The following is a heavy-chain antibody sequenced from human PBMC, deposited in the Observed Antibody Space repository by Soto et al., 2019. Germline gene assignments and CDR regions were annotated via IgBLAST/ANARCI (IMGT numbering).Heavy chain of an antibody. CDR1: GYTFTGYY. J-gene: IGHJ4*02. CDR3: ARARWELRGAFDY. CDR2: INPNSGGT. V-gene: IGHV1-2*02. D-gene: IGHD1-26*01. Sequence: GPSVKVSCKASGYTFTGYYMHWVRQAPGQGLEWMGWINPNSGGTNYAQKFQGRVTMTRDTSISTAYMELSRLRSDDTAVYYCARARWELRGAFDYWGQGTLVTVSS.